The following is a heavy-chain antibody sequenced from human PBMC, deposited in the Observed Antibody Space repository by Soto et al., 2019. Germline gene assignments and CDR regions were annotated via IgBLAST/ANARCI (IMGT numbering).Heavy chain of an antibody. J-gene: IGHJ6*02. D-gene: IGHD2-15*01. CDR3: AKAIYCSGGSCSNYYYYGMDV. CDR2: ISGSGGST. V-gene: IGHV3-23*01. Sequence: PGGSLRLSCAASGFTFSSYAMSWVRQAPGKGLEWVSAISGSGGSTYYADSVKGRFTISRDNSKNTLYLQMNSLRAEDTAVYYCAKAIYCSGGSCSNYYYYGMDVWGRGTTVTVSS. CDR1: GFTFSSYA.